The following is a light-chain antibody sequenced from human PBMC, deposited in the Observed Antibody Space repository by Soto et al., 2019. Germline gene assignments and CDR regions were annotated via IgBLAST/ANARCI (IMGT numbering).Light chain of an antibody. CDR3: QQYGSSPMT. CDR1: QSVSSTY. Sequence: EVVLTQSPATLSLSPGERATLSCRASQSVSSTYLAWYQQQPGQAPRLLMSGTSSRATGIPDRFSGSGSGTDFTLTISRLEPEDFAVYYCQQYGSSPMTFGQGTKVDIK. CDR2: GTS. J-gene: IGKJ1*01. V-gene: IGKV3-20*01.